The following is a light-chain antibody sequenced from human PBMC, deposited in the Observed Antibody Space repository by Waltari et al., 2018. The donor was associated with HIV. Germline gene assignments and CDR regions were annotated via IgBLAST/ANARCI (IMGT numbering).Light chain of an antibody. CDR2: EVT. J-gene: IGLJ1*01. V-gene: IGLV2-23*02. Sequence: QFALTQPASVSGSPGQSITTSCPRTRRDVGCYNLVSWYQQHPGKAPKLMVYEVTKRPSGVSNRFSGSKSGNTASLTISGLQAEDEADYYCCSYAGSNTFNYVFGTGTKVTVL. CDR3: CSYAGSNTFNYV. CDR1: RRDVGCYNL.